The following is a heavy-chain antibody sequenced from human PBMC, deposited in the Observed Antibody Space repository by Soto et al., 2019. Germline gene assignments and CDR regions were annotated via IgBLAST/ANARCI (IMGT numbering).Heavy chain of an antibody. D-gene: IGHD6-13*01. CDR3: ARDLAAAAY. J-gene: IGHJ4*02. Sequence: QVQLVQSGAEVKKPGASVKVSCKASRYIFTNYYIHWVRQAPGQGLEWMAIINPLPTSGSTNYAQKFQGRVTVTRDTSTNTVYLELSSLRSDDTAVYYCARDLAAAAYWGQGTLVTVSS. CDR2: INPLPTSGST. CDR1: RYIFTNYY. V-gene: IGHV1-46*01.